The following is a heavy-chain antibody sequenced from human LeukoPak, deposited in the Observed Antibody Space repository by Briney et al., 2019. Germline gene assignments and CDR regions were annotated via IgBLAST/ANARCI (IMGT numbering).Heavy chain of an antibody. CDR3: AKARGFCSGNNCYNPFDP. CDR1: DFTFRSYA. J-gene: IGHJ5*02. Sequence: GGSLRLSCAASDFTFRSYAMQWVRQAQGKGLEWVSGISGSGDSTFYADSVKGRFTIFRDNSKNTLYLQMNSLRAEDTAVYYCAKARGFCSGNNCYNPFDPWGQGTLVTVSS. D-gene: IGHD2-15*01. CDR2: ISGSGDST. V-gene: IGHV3-23*01.